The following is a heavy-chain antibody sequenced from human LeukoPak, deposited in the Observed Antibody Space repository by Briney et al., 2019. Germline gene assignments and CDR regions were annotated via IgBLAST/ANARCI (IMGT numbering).Heavy chain of an antibody. V-gene: IGHV3-33*01. D-gene: IGHD3-10*01. J-gene: IGHJ6*03. CDR1: GFTFSSYG. CDR3: ARDTGGYYMDV. CDR2: IWYDGSNK. Sequence: GGSLRLSCAASGFTFSSYGMHWVRQAPGKGLEWVAVIWYDGSNKYYADSVKGRFTISRDNSKNTLYLQMNSPRAEDTAVYYCARDTGGYYMDVWGKGTTVTVSS.